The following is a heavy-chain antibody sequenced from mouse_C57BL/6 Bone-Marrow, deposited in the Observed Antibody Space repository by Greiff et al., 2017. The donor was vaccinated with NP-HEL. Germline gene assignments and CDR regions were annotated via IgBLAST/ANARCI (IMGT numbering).Heavy chain of an antibody. D-gene: IGHD1-1*02. Sequence: VQLKESGPGLVKPSQSLSLTCSVTGYSITSGYYWNWIRQFPGNKLEWMGYISYDGSNNYNPSLKNRISITRDTSKNQFFLKLNSVTTEDTATYYCARRDYGAFAYWGQGTLVTVSA. J-gene: IGHJ3*01. CDR1: GYSITSGYY. CDR3: ARRDYGAFAY. CDR2: ISYDGSN. V-gene: IGHV3-6*01.